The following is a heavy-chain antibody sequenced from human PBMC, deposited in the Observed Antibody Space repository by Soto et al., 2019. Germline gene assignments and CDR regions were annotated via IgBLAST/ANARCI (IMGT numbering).Heavy chain of an antibody. V-gene: IGHV1-69*13. Sequence: VASVKVSCKASGGTFSSYAISWVRQAPGQGLEWMGGIIPIFGTANYAQKFQGRATITADESTSTAYMELSSLRSEDTAVYYCARDKSYGGKVVDLYYFDYWGQGTLVTVSS. CDR2: IIPIFGTA. CDR1: GGTFSSYA. J-gene: IGHJ4*02. D-gene: IGHD4-17*01. CDR3: ARDKSYGGKVVDLYYFDY.